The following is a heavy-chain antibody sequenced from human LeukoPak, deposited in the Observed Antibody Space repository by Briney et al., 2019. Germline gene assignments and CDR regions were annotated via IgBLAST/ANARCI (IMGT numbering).Heavy chain of an antibody. CDR1: GASINSHY. D-gene: IGHD2-15*01. Sequence: SETLSLTCTVSGASINSHYWSWIRQPAGKGLEWIGRIYISGSTNYNSSLQSRVTMSVDTSKNQFYLKLTSVTAADTAVYYCARALNPLPGTYYFDYWGQGTLVTVSS. V-gene: IGHV4-4*07. CDR3: ARALNPLPGTYYFDY. CDR2: IYISGST. J-gene: IGHJ4*02.